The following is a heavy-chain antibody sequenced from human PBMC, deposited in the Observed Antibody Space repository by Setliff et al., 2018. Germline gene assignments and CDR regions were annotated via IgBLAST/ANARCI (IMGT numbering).Heavy chain of an antibody. V-gene: IGHV3-21*01. Sequence: PGGSLRLSCAASGFTFSSSAMAWVRQAPGKGLEWVSSISSSSSYIYYADSVKGRFTISRDNAKNSLYLQMNSLRAEDTAVYYCASSNYGGEDYWGQGTLVTVSS. J-gene: IGHJ4*02. D-gene: IGHD4-17*01. CDR1: GFTFSSSA. CDR2: ISSSSSYI. CDR3: ASSNYGGEDY.